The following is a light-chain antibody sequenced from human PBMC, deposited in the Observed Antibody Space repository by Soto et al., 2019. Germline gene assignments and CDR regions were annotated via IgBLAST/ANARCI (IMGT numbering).Light chain of an antibody. CDR1: QSVDSTY. V-gene: IGKV3D-20*02. CDR3: QQRSNWPAN. J-gene: IGKJ5*01. CDR2: ATS. Sequence: IVLTQSPGAVSLSPGERATLSCRASQSVDSTYLAWYQQKPDQSPRLLIYATSTRAAGIPARFSGSGSGTDFTLTISNLEPEDFAVYYCQQRSNWPANFGQGTRLENK.